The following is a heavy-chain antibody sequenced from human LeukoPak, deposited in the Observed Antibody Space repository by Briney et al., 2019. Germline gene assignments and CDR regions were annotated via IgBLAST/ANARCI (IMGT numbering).Heavy chain of an antibody. CDR3: ARAQWLANDVFDI. V-gene: IGHV3-73*01. CDR2: IRSKANSYAT. D-gene: IGHD6-19*01. CDR1: GFTFSGSA. J-gene: IGHJ3*02. Sequence: GGSLRLSCAASGFTFSGSAMHWVRQASGKGLEWVGRIRSKANSYATAYAASVKGRFTISRDDSKNTAYLQMNSLRVEDTAVYYCARAQWLANDVFDIWGQGTMVTVSS.